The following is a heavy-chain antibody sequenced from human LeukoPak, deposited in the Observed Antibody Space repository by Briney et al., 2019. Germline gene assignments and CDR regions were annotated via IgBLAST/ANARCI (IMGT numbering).Heavy chain of an antibody. CDR2: INPNSGGT. D-gene: IGHD3-10*01. V-gene: IGHV1-2*02. J-gene: IGHJ4*02. CDR3: ARGGLLWFGELLYDY. Sequence: ASVKVSCKASGYTFIGYYMHWVRQAPGQGLEWMGWINPNSGGTNYAQKFQGRVTMTRDTSISTAYMELSGLRSDDTAVYYCARGGLLWFGELLYDYWGQGTLVTVSS. CDR1: GYTFIGYY.